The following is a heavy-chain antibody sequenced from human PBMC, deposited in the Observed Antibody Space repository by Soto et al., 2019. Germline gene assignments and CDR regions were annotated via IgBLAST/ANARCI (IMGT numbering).Heavy chain of an antibody. J-gene: IGHJ4*02. CDR1: GFTFSSYA. CDR3: AKAGFIVVVPAAELYFDY. V-gene: IGHV3-23*01. CDR2: ISGSGGST. D-gene: IGHD2-2*01. Sequence: EVQLLESGGGLVQPGGSLRLSCAASGFTFSSYAMSWVRQAPGKGLEWVSAISGSGGSTYYADSVKGRFTISRDNSKNPRYLQKNSLRAEDTDVYYCAKAGFIVVVPAAELYFDYWGQGTLVTVSS.